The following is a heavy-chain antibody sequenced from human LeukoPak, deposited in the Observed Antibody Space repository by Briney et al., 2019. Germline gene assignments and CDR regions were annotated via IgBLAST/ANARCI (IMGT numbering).Heavy chain of an antibody. CDR2: ISWDGGST. CDR1: DFISDDYT. CDR3: AKSGYSGYDDYYFDY. Sequence: IFSSASADFISDDYTMRVLHQAPRDLLEWVSLISWDGGSTYYADSVKGRFTISRDNSKNSLYLQMNSLRTEDTALYYCAKSGYSGYDDYYFDYWGQGTLVTVSS. J-gene: IGHJ4*02. D-gene: IGHD5-12*01. V-gene: IGHV3-43*01.